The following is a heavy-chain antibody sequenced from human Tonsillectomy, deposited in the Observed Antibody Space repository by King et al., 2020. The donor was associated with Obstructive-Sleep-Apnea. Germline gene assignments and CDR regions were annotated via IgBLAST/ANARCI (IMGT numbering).Heavy chain of an antibody. D-gene: IGHD2-15*01. Sequence: VQLVESGGGLVQPGGSLRLSCAASGFTFSNYAMNWVRQAPGKGLEWVSGISGGGVTTHYADPVRGRFTISRDNSKNTLYLQMNSLRAEDTAIYYCAKKSIWSAPGRGYFDYWGQGTLLTVSS. CDR2: ISGGGVTT. V-gene: IGHV3-23*04. CDR1: GFTFSNYA. CDR3: AKKSIWSAPGRGYFDY. J-gene: IGHJ4*02.